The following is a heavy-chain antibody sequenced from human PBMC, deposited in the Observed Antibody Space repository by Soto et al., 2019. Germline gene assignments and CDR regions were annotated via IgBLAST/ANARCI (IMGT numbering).Heavy chain of an antibody. Sequence: QVQLVESGGGVVQPGGSLRLSCAASGFTFNTYSMHWVRQSPGRGLEWVALISFDGDNDYYADSVKGRFTISRDNSKNTLYLQMNSLRAEDTAVFYCARDNFGLDGSGSFYKRRTPPCYFDYWGQGALVTVSS. V-gene: IGHV3-30-3*01. D-gene: IGHD3-10*01. CDR2: ISFDGDND. CDR3: ARDNFGLDGSGSFYKRRTPPCYFDY. CDR1: GFTFNTYS. J-gene: IGHJ4*02.